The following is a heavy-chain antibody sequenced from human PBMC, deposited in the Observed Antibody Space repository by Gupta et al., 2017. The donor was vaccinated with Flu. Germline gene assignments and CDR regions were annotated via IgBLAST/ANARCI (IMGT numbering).Heavy chain of an antibody. Sequence: QVQLQQWGAGLLKPSETLSLTCAVYGGSFSGYYWSWIRQPPGKGLEWIGEINHSGSTNYNPALKSRVTISVDTSKNQFSLKLSSVTAADTAVYYCAREEALSSGYYNWFDPWGQGTLVTVSS. V-gene: IGHV4-34*01. J-gene: IGHJ5*02. CDR2: INHSGST. CDR1: GGSFSGYY. D-gene: IGHD3-22*01. CDR3: AREEALSSGYYNWFDP.